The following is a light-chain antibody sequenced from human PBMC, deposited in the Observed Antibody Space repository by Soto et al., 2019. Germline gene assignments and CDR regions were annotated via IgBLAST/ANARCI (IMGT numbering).Light chain of an antibody. CDR1: QSLSSSQ. CDR3: QQRHNWPIT. Sequence: EIVLTQSPGTLSLSPGERATLSCRASQSLSSSQLAWYQQKPGQAPRLLIHDASSRATGISDRFTGGGSGTDFTLTISSLEPEDFGVYYCQQRHNWPITFGQGTRLEIK. J-gene: IGKJ5*01. CDR2: DAS. V-gene: IGKV3D-20*02.